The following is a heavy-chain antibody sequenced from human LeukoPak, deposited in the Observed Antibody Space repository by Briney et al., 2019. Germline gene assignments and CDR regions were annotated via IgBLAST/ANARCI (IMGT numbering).Heavy chain of an antibody. CDR2: IYYDGSNQ. CDR1: GFSFSNYW. Sequence: GGSLRLSCTASGFSFSNYWMSWVRQAPGKGLEWVAVIYYDGSNQYYADSVKGRFTVSRDNAKNTLYLQMDSLRAEDTAVYYCATDRNSGKYYDYWGQGTLVTVSS. J-gene: IGHJ4*02. V-gene: IGHV3-33*08. CDR3: ATDRNSGKYYDY. D-gene: IGHD1-26*01.